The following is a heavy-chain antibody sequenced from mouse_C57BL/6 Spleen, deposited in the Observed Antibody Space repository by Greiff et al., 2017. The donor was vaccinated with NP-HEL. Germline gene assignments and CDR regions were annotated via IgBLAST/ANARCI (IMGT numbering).Heavy chain of an antibody. CDR1: GYTFTSYW. J-gene: IGHJ3*01. CDR2: IDPSDSYT. V-gene: IGHV1-69*01. Sequence: VKLQQPGAELVMPGASVKLSCKASGYTFTSYWMHWVKQRPGQGLEWIGEIDPSDSYTNYNQKFKGKSTLTVDKSSSTAYMQLSSLTSEDSAVYYCARMDTTVSYWGQGTLVTVSA. D-gene: IGHD1-1*01. CDR3: ARMDTTVSY.